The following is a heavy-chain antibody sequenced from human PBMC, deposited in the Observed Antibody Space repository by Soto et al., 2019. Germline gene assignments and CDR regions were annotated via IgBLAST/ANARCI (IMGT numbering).Heavy chain of an antibody. D-gene: IGHD3-3*01. CDR1: GGSISSSSYY. Sequence: SETLSLTCTVSGGSISSSSYYWGWIRQPPGKGLEWIGSIYYSGSTYYNPSLKSRVTISVDTSKNQFSLKLSSVTAADTAVYYCARAVSGYYDFWSGYWIENWFDPWGQGTLVTVSS. CDR2: IYYSGST. V-gene: IGHV4-39*01. CDR3: ARAVSGYYDFWSGYWIENWFDP. J-gene: IGHJ5*02.